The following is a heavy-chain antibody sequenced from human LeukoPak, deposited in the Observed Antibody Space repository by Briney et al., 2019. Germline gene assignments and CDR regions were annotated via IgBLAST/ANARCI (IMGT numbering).Heavy chain of an antibody. Sequence: SETLSLTCTVSGGSISSGGYYWSWIRQHPGKGLEWIGYIYYSGSTYYNPSLKSRVTISVDTPKNQFSLKLSSVTAADTAVYYFARTYGKPVPPKRYFFDYWGQGTLVTVSS. CDR2: IYYSGST. D-gene: IGHD4-17*01. V-gene: IGHV4-31*03. CDR3: ARTYGKPVPPKRYFFDY. J-gene: IGHJ4*02. CDR1: GGSISSGGYY.